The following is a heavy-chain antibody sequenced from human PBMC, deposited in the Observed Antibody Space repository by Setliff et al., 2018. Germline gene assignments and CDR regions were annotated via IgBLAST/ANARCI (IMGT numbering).Heavy chain of an antibody. V-gene: IGHV4-61*09. CDR2: IYTSWST. D-gene: IGHD3-3*01. CDR3: ARMSGFQCIDV. J-gene: IGHJ6*03. CDR1: DDSISSRRYY. Sequence: PSETLSLTCTVSDDSISSRRYYWGWFRQPAGKRLEWIGQIYTSWSTNYNPSFNSRVTISLDTSKNQFSLSLKTVTAADTAAYYCARMSGFQCIDVWGEGTTVTVSS.